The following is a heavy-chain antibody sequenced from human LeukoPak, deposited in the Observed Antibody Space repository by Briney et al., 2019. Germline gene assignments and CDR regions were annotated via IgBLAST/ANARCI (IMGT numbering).Heavy chain of an antibody. V-gene: IGHV1-2*02. Sequence: GASVKVSCKASGYTFTSYCFDLERHAPGQGLEWMGWINPNSGDTNYAQEFQGRVTMTRDTSINTAYMELSGLRSDDTDVYYCARDLTFTSGRGVYWGQGTLVTVSS. D-gene: IGHD6-25*01. J-gene: IGHJ4*02. CDR2: INPNSGDT. CDR1: GYTFTSYC. CDR3: ARDLTFTSGRGVY.